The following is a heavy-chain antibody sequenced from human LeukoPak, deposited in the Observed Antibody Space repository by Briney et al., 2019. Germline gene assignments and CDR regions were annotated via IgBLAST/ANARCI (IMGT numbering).Heavy chain of an antibody. CDR1: GFTFSSYW. J-gene: IGHJ6*02. Sequence: GGSLRLSCVAPGFTFSSYWMSWVRQAPGRGLEWVANIKEDGTQNYYVDSVKGRFTISRDNAKNSLYLQMNSLRADETAVYYCARLRPYSSTWYAYYGMDVWGQGTTVTVSS. CDR2: IKEDGTQN. V-gene: IGHV3-7*04. CDR3: ARLRPYSSTWYAYYGMDV. D-gene: IGHD6-13*01.